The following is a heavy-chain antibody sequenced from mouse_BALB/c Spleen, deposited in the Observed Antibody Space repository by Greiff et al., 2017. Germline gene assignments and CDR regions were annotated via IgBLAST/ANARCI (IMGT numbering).Heavy chain of an antibody. CDR3: ARSREGAMDY. Sequence: QVQLQQPGSVLVRPGASVKLSCKASGYTFTSSWMHWAKQRPGQGLEWIGEIHPNSGNTNYNEKFKGKATMTVDKSSSTAYMELARLTSEDSAIYYCARSREGAMDYWGQGTSVTVSS. CDR2: IHPNSGNT. J-gene: IGHJ4*01. CDR1: GYTFTSSW. V-gene: IGHV1S130*01.